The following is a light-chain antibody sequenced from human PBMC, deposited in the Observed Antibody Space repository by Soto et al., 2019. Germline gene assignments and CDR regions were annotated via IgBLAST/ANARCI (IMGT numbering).Light chain of an antibody. CDR1: QSIRNW. Sequence: DIQMTQSPSTLSASVGERVTITCRASQSIRNWLAWYQQKPGKAPKLLIFGASSLDSGVPSRFSGSGSGTEFTLTINSLQADDFATYYCQEYNSNSPWTFGQGNKVEIK. V-gene: IGKV1-5*01. J-gene: IGKJ1*01. CDR2: GAS. CDR3: QEYNSNSPWT.